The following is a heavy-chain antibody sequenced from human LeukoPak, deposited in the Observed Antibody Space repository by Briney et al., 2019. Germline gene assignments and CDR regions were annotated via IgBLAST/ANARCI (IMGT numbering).Heavy chain of an antibody. CDR1: GGSISSGGYY. D-gene: IGHD6-19*01. CDR3: ARLHRSSGRVTRDY. J-gene: IGHJ4*02. V-gene: IGHV4-30-2*01. Sequence: SETLSHTCTVSGGSISSGGYYWSWIRQPPGKGLEWIGYIYHSGSTYYNPSLKSRVTISVDRSKNQFSLKLSSVTAADTAVYYCARLHRSSGRVTRDYWGQGTLVTVSS. CDR2: IYHSGST.